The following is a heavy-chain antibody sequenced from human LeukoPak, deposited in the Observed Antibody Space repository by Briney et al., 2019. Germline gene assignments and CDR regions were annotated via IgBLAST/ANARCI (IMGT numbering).Heavy chain of an antibody. CDR2: ISSSKSYI. CDR1: GFSFSSYS. V-gene: IGHV3-21*04. Sequence: GGSLRLSCAASGFSFSSYSMNWVRQAPGKGLEWVSSISSSKSYIFYADSVKGRFTISRDNAKNSLYLEMTSLRSEDTAVYYCAADLYGPVFDYWGQGTLVTVSS. CDR3: AADLYGPVFDY. J-gene: IGHJ4*02. D-gene: IGHD3-16*01.